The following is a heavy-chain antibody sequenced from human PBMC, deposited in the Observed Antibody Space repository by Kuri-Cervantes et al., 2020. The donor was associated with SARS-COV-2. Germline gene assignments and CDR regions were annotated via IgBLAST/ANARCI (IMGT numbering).Heavy chain of an antibody. CDR1: GFTFSSYW. J-gene: IGHJ3*02. D-gene: IGHD3-22*01. Sequence: GGSLRLSCAASGFTFSSYWMSWVRQAPGKGLEWVANIKQDGSEKYYVDSVKGRFTISRDNAKNSLYLQMNSLRAEDTAVYYCARSTPFRRLVVISQGGAFDIWGQGTRVTVSS. CDR2: IKQDGSEK. V-gene: IGHV3-7*03. CDR3: ARSTPFRRLVVISQGGAFDI.